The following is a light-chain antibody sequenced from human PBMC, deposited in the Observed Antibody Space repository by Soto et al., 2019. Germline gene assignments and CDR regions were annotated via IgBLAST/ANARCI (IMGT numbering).Light chain of an antibody. J-gene: IGKJ1*01. V-gene: IGKV1-5*03. CDR3: QQSYSIVWT. CDR1: QTISSW. CDR2: KAS. Sequence: DIQVTQSPPTLSASVGDRVTITCRASQTISSWLAWYQQKPGKAPKLLIYKASTLKSGVPSRFSGSGSGTDFTLTISSLQPEDFATYYCQQSYSIVWTFGQGTKVDIK.